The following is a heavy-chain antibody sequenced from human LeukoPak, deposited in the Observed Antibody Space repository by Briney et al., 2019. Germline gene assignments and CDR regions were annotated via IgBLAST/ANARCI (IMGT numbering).Heavy chain of an antibody. J-gene: IGHJ5*02. CDR3: ARGSYVPGVDP. Sequence: SETLSLTCTVSGGSISSGDYYWSWIRQPPGKGLEWGGYIYYSGSTYYNPSLKSRVTISVETSKNQFSLKLSPVTAADTAVHYCARGSYVPGVDPWGQGTLVTVYS. V-gene: IGHV4-30-4*02. CDR2: IYYSGST. CDR1: GGSISSGDYY. D-gene: IGHD3-16*01.